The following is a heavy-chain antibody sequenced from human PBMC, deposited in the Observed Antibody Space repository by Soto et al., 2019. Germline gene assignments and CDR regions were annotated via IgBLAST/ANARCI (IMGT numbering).Heavy chain of an antibody. Sequence: SETLSLTCAVSGGSISSGGYSWGWIRQPPGKGLEWIGYIYHSGSTYYNPSLKSRVTISVDRSKNQFSLKLTSVTAADTAVYYCARAPRSGSSLYYYYYGMDVWGQGTTVTVSS. CDR1: GGSISSGGYS. CDR3: ARAPRSGSSLYYYYYGMDV. V-gene: IGHV4-30-2*01. D-gene: IGHD3-10*01. CDR2: IYHSGST. J-gene: IGHJ6*02.